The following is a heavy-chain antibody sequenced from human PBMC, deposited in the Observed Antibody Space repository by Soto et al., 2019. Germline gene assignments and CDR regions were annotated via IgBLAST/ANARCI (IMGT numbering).Heavy chain of an antibody. CDR1: GFTFSNAW. Sequence: EVQLVESGGGLVKPGGSLRLSCAASGFTFSNAWMNWVRQAPGKGLEWVGRFKSKTDGGATDYAAPVKGRFTISRDDSKNTRYLQMNSLKTEDTAVYYCTTADYVDTITRDWYFDLWGRGTLVTVSS. CDR2: FKSKTDGGAT. J-gene: IGHJ2*01. CDR3: TTADYVDTITRDWYFDL. D-gene: IGHD4-17*01. V-gene: IGHV3-15*07.